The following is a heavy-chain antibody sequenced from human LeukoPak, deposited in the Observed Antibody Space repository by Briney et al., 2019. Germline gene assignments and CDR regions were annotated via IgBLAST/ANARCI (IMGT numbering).Heavy chain of an antibody. CDR1: GFNFSSYS. D-gene: IGHD3-3*01. J-gene: IGHJ4*02. V-gene: IGHV3-48*01. CDR2: ISTSSRTI. Sequence: GGSLRLSCAASGFNFSSYSMNWVRQAPGKGLEWVSYISTSSRTIYYADSVKGRFAISRDNAKNSLFLQMNSLRAEDTAVYYCARDGYDFWSDYPTTLDYWGQGTLVTVSS. CDR3: ARDGYDFWSDYPTTLDY.